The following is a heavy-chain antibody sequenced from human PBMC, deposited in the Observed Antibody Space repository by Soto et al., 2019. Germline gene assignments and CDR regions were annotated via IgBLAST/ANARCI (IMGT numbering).Heavy chain of an antibody. J-gene: IGHJ6*02. CDR2: IYYSGST. Sequence: CETLSLTGTVSGGSISSYYWSWIRQPPGKGLEWIGYIYYSGSTNYNPSLKSRVTISVDTSKNQFSLKLSSVTAADTAVYYCARELSSADSSGWYYGMDVWGQGTTVTVSS. CDR3: ARELSSADSSGWYYGMDV. V-gene: IGHV4-59*01. CDR1: GGSISSYY. D-gene: IGHD6-19*01.